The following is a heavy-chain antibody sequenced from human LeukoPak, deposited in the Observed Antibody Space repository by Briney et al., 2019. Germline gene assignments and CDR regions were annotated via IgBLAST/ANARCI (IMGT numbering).Heavy chain of an antibody. Sequence: SETPSLTCTVSGGSISSYYWSWIRQPPGKGLEWIGYIYYSGSTNYNPSLKSRVTISVDTSKNQFSLKLSSVTAADTAVYYCARDSSGWPPDAFDIWGQGTMVTVS. D-gene: IGHD6-19*01. CDR3: ARDSSGWPPDAFDI. J-gene: IGHJ3*02. V-gene: IGHV4-59*01. CDR1: GGSISSYY. CDR2: IYYSGST.